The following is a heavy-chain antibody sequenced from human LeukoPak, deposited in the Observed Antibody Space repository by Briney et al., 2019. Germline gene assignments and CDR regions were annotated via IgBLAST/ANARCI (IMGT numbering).Heavy chain of an antibody. CDR2: ISSSSSYI. CDR3: ARGARSLPNWFDP. V-gene: IGHV3-21*01. CDR1: GFTFSSYS. J-gene: IGHJ5*02. Sequence: GGSLRLSCAASGFTFSSYSMNWVRQAPGKGLEWVSSISSSSSYIYYADSVKGRFTISRDNAKNSLYLQMNSLRAEDTAVYYCARGARSLPNWFDPWGQGTLVTVSS. D-gene: IGHD6-6*01.